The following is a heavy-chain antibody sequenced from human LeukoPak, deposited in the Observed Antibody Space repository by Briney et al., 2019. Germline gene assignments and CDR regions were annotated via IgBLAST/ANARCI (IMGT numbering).Heavy chain of an antibody. Sequence: GGSLRLSCATSGFPFSSYAMSWVRQAPGKGLEWVSAMSSSDDGRYYADSVKGRFTISRDNSKNTLYLQMNSLRAEDTAVYYCAKSGYNRFDYWGQGTLVTVSS. D-gene: IGHD5-24*01. J-gene: IGHJ4*02. V-gene: IGHV3-23*01. CDR1: GFPFSSYA. CDR3: AKSGYNRFDY. CDR2: MSSSDDGR.